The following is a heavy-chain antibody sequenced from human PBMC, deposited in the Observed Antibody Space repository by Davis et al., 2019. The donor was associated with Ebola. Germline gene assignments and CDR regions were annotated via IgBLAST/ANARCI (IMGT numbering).Heavy chain of an antibody. Sequence: GESLKISCAASGFIFESYWMHWVRQAPGKGLVWVSRIDSDGSTTTYADFVKGRFTVSRDNAKNTLYLQMNSLRAEDTAVYYCARASAYCTSTSCPDYWGQGTLVTVSS. D-gene: IGHD2-2*01. J-gene: IGHJ4*02. CDR1: GFIFESYW. CDR3: ARASAYCTSTSCPDY. V-gene: IGHV3-74*01. CDR2: IDSDGSTT.